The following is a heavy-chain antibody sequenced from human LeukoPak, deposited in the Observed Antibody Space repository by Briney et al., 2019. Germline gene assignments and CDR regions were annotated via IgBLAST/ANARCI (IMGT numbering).Heavy chain of an antibody. CDR2: ISSSSSYI. Sequence: GGSLRLSCAASGFTFSSYTMNWVRQAPGKGLEWVSSISSSSSYIYYADSLKGRFTISRDNAKNSLYLQMNSLRVEDTAVYYCATDIVATMGVEDYWGQGTLVTVSS. J-gene: IGHJ4*02. CDR1: GFTFSSYT. CDR3: ATDIVATMGVEDY. V-gene: IGHV3-21*01. D-gene: IGHD5-12*01.